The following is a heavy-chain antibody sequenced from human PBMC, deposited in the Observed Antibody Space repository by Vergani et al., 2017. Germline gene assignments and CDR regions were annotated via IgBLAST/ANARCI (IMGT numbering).Heavy chain of an antibody. D-gene: IGHD2/OR15-2a*01. CDR2: INVDGTEK. J-gene: IGHJ4*02. Sequence: EVQLSQSGGGLVQPGGSLRLSCTASGFTFTNYVMSWVRQAPGKGLEWVANINVDGTEKSYVDSVKGRFTVSRDIAKNLVYLQMNSLRVDDTAVYHCARDRQYCNNKTCLPANSFDQWGQGTLVSVSS. CDR3: ARDRQYCNNKTCLPANSFDQ. V-gene: IGHV3-7*01. CDR1: GFTFTNYV.